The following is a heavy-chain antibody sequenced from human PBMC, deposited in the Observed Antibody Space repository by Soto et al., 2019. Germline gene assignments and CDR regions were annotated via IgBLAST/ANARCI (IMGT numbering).Heavy chain of an antibody. CDR1: GFTFSSYA. Sequence: GGSLRLSCAASGFTFSSYAMSWVRQAPGKGLEWVSSISGSGGSTYYADSVKGRFTISRDNSKNTLYLQMNSLRAEDTAVYYCAIYTYGSGSHSDYWGEGTLVTVSS. CDR2: ISGSGGST. V-gene: IGHV3-23*01. CDR3: AIYTYGSGSHSDY. D-gene: IGHD3-10*01. J-gene: IGHJ4*02.